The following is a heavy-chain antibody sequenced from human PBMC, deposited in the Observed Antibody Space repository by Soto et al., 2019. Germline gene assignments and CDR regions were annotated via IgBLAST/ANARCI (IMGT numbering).Heavy chain of an antibody. CDR2: ISSSSSYT. D-gene: IGHD3-9*01. CDR1: GFTFSDYY. J-gene: IGHJ5*02. V-gene: IGHV3-11*05. CDR3: ARDRRAENYDILTGYFVYPNWFDP. Sequence: PGGSLRLSCAASGFTFSDYYMSWIRQAPGKGLEWVSYISSSSSYTNYADSVKGRFTISRDNAKNSLYLQMNSLRAEDTAVYYCARDRRAENYDILTGYFVYPNWFDPWGQGTLVTV.